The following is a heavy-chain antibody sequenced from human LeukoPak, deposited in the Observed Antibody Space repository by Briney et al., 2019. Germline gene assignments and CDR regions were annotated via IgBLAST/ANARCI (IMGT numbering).Heavy chain of an antibody. Sequence: GGSLRLSSSASGFTFSSNAMYWVCQAPGQGLEYVSAISSNGGRTYYADSVKGRFTISRDNSKNTLYLQMSSLRAEDTAVYYCVKDRGGVAAAGHFDYWGQGTLVTVSS. J-gene: IGHJ4*02. CDR2: ISSNGGRT. V-gene: IGHV3-64D*09. CDR1: GFTFSSNA. CDR3: VKDRGGVAAAGHFDY. D-gene: IGHD6-13*01.